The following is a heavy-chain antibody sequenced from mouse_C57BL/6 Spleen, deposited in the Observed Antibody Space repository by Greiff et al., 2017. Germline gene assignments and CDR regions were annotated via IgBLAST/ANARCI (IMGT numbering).Heavy chain of an antibody. CDR3: ARWRYYGSSPYRYFGV. D-gene: IGHD1-1*01. CDR1: GYTFTSYW. V-gene: IGHV1-55*01. CDR2: IYPGSGST. J-gene: IGHJ1*03. Sequence: VQLQQPGAELVKPGASVKMSCKASGYTFTSYWITWVKQRPGQGLEWIGDIYPGSGSTKYNEKFKGKATLNVDTSSSTAYMQLSILTSEDSAVYYCARWRYYGSSPYRYFGVWGTGTTVTVSS.